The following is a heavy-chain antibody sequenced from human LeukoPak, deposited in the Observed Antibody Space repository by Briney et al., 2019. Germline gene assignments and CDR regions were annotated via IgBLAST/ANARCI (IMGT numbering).Heavy chain of an antibody. CDR1: GGSISSYY. CDR3: AKHLYGDTSAFDI. Sequence: KSSETLSLTCTVSGGSISSYYWSWIRQPPGKGLEWIGYIYYSGSTNYNPSLKSRVTISVDKSKNQFSLKLSSVTAADTAVYYCAKHLYGDTSAFDIWGQGTMVTVSS. CDR2: IYYSGST. V-gene: IGHV4-59*08. D-gene: IGHD4-17*01. J-gene: IGHJ3*02.